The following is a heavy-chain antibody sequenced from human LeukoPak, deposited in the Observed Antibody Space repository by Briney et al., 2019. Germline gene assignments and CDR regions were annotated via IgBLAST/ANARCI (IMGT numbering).Heavy chain of an antibody. CDR2: INPNSGGT. Sequence: GASVKVSCKASGYTFTGYYMHWVRQAPGQGLEWMGWINPNSGGTNYAQKFQGRVTMTRDTSISTAYMELSRLRSDDTAVYYCARVREYSSGWYFGDMDVWGKGTTVTISS. CDR1: GYTFTGYY. V-gene: IGHV1-2*02. CDR3: ARVREYSSGWYFGDMDV. D-gene: IGHD6-19*01. J-gene: IGHJ6*03.